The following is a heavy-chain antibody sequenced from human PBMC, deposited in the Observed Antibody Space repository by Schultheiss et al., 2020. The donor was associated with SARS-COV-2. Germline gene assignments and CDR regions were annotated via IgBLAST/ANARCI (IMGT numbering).Heavy chain of an antibody. CDR2: IYYSGST. Sequence: SETLSLTCTVSGGSISSSSYYWGWIRQPPGKGLEWIGSIYYSGSTNYSPSLKRRVTISVDTSENQFSLRLSSVTAADTAVYYCARRGITMIGEISYWDFDLWGRGTLVTVSS. J-gene: IGHJ2*01. CDR3: ARRGITMIGEISYWDFDL. V-gene: IGHV4-39*07. CDR1: GGSISSSSYY. D-gene: IGHD3-22*01.